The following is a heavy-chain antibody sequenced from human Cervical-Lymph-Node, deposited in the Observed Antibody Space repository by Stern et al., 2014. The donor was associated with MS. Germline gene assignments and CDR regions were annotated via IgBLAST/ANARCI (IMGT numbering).Heavy chain of an antibody. CDR1: GFSFSDSG. CDR3: TRTGQLAAFDI. CDR2: IRSKSNSDAT. V-gene: IGHV3-73*01. D-gene: IGHD6-6*01. J-gene: IGHJ3*02. Sequence: EVQLLESGGGLVQPGGSLKLSCAASGFSFSDSGMHWVRQASGRGLEWVGRIRSKSNSDATAYAESVKGRFTITRDDSKNTAYLQMNSLKSEDTAVYYCTRTGQLAAFDIWGQGTMVTVSS.